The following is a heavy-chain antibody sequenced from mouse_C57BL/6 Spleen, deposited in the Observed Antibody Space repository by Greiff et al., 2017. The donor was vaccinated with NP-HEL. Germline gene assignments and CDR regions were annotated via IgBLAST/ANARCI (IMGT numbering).Heavy chain of an antibody. CDR1: GYTFTSYW. V-gene: IGHV1-69*01. D-gene: IGHD1-1*01. J-gene: IGHJ2*01. Sequence: QVQLQQSGAELVMPGASVKLSCKASGYTFTSYWMHWVKQRPGQGLEWIGEIDPSDSYTNYNQKFKGKSTLTVDKSSSTAYMQLSSLTSEDSAVYYCARIYYYGSRGYCDYWGQGTTLTVSS. CDR2: IDPSDSYT. CDR3: ARIYYYGSRGYCDY.